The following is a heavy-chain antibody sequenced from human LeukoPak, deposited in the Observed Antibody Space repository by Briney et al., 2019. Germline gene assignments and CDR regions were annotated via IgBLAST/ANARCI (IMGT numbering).Heavy chain of an antibody. CDR3: ARDVAGTVWFDP. CDR1: GGSISSYY. V-gene: IGHV4-59*01. Sequence: PSETLSLTCTVSGGSISSYYWSWIRQPPGKGLEWIGYIYYSGSTNYNPSLKSRVTISVDTSKNQFSLELSSVTAADTAVYYCARDVAGTVWFDPWGQGTLVTVSS. J-gene: IGHJ5*02. D-gene: IGHD6-19*01. CDR2: IYYSGST.